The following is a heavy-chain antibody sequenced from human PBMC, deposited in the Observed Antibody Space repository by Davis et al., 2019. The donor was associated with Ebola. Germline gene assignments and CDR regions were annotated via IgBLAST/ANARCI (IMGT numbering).Heavy chain of an antibody. CDR3: AREWDIVVVPAAPVFDY. D-gene: IGHD2-2*01. CDR1: GGSFSGYY. V-gene: IGHV4-34*01. CDR2: INHSGST. Sequence: SETLSLTCAVYGGSFSGYYWTWIRQPPGKGLEWIGEINHSGSTNYNPSLKSRVTISVDKSKNQFSLKLSSVTAADTAVYYCAREWDIVVVPAAPVFDYWGQGTLVTVSS. J-gene: IGHJ4*02.